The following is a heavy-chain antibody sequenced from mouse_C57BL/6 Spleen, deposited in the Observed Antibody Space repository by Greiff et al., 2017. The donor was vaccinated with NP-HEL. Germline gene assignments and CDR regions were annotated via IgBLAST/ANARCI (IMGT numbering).Heavy chain of an antibody. J-gene: IGHJ4*01. CDR2: ISYDGSN. V-gene: IGHV3-6*01. Sequence: EVKLQESGPGLVKPSQSLSLTCSVTGYSITSGYYWNWIRQVPGNKLEWMGDISYDGSNNYNPSLKNRISITRDTSKNQFFLKLNSVTTEDTAKYYCARDVDYWGQGTSVTVSS. CDR3: ARDVDY. CDR1: GYSITSGYY.